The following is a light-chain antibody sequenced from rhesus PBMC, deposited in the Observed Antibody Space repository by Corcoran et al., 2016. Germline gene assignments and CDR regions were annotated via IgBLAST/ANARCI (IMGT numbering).Light chain of an antibody. CDR1: QGISSY. CDR3: QQYNSAPFT. J-gene: IGKJ3*01. V-gene: IGKV1-37*01. CDR2: YAS. Sequence: DTQMTQSPSSLSASVGDIVTFTCRASQGISSYLAWYQQKPEKAPKPLIYYASNLESGVPSRFSGSGSGTEFTLTISSLHPEDFATYSGQQYNSAPFTFGPGTKLDIK.